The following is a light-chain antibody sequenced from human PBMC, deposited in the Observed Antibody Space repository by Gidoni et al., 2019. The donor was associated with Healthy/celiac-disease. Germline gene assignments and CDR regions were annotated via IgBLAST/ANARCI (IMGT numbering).Light chain of an antibody. CDR3: QQYDNLPIT. J-gene: IGKJ5*01. V-gene: IGKV1-33*01. Sequence: DIKMTQSPSSLSASVGDRVTITCQASQDISNYLNWYQQKPGKAPKLLIYDASNLETGVPSRLSGSGSGTDFTFTISSLQPEDIATYYCQQYDNLPITFGQGTRLEIK. CDR2: DAS. CDR1: QDISNY.